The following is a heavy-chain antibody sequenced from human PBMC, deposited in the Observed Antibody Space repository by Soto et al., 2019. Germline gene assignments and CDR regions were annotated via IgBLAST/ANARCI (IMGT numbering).Heavy chain of an antibody. J-gene: IGHJ4*02. CDR2: ISGSGGST. D-gene: IGHD1-26*01. CDR1: GFTFSSYA. V-gene: IGHV3-23*01. Sequence: EVQLLESGGGLVQPGGSLRLSCAASGFTFSSYAMRWVRQAPVKGLEWVSAISGSGGSTYYADSVKGRFTISRDNSKNTLYLQINSLSDEDTAVYYCARRGSGSDYDFWSQGSLVSVSS. CDR3: ARRGSGSDYDF.